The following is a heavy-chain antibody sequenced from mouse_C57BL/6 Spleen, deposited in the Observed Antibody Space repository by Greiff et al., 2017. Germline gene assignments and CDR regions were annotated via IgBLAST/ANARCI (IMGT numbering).Heavy chain of an antibody. V-gene: IGHV1-82*01. D-gene: IGHD2-3*01. CDR2: IYPGDGDT. J-gene: IGHJ2*01. Sequence: QVQLQQSGPELVKPGASVKISCKASGYAFSSSWMNWVKQRPGKGLEWIGRIYPGDGDTNYNGKFKGKATLTADKSSSTAYMQLSSLTSEDSAVYFCARLVDGYCDYWGQGTTLTVSS. CDR3: ARLVDGYCDY. CDR1: GYAFSSSW.